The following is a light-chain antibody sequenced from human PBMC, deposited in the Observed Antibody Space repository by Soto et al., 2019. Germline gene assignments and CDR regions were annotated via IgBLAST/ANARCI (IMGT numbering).Light chain of an antibody. J-gene: IGKJ1*01. CDR2: KAS. Sequence: IQMTQSPSTLSASVGDRVTITCRASQSISSWLAWYQQKPGKAPKLLIYKASSLESGVPSRFTGSGSGTEFTLTISSLQPDDFATYDCQQYNSLWTFGQGTKVDIK. V-gene: IGKV1-5*03. CDR3: QQYNSLWT. CDR1: QSISSW.